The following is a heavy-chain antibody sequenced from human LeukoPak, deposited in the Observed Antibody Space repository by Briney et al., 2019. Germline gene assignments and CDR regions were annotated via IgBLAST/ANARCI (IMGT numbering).Heavy chain of an antibody. CDR3: ARAPTESSSWSLYYYYYGMDV. V-gene: IGHV4-61*01. D-gene: IGHD6-13*01. J-gene: IGHJ6*02. CDR1: GGSVSSGSYY. CDR2: IYYSGGT. Sequence: SETLSLTCTVSGGSVSSGSYYWSWIRQPPGKGLEWIGYIYYSGGTNYNPSLKSRVTISVDTSKNQFSLKLSSVTAADTAVYYCARAPTESSSWSLYYYYYGMDVWGQGTTVTVSS.